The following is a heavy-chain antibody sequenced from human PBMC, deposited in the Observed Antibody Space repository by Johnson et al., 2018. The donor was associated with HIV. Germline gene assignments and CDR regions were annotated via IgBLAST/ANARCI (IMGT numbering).Heavy chain of an antibody. CDR1: GFIFSSYW. J-gene: IGHJ3*02. CDR2: IKQDGSEK. V-gene: IGHV3-7*05. D-gene: IGHD6-6*01. Sequence: VQLVESGGGLVQPGGSLRLSCAVSGFIFSSYWMSWVRQAPGKGLEWVANIKQDGSEKYYVDSVKGRFTISRDNAKNSLYLQMNSLRAEDTAVYYCARDLPWSSSSFHAFDIWGQGTMVTVSS. CDR3: ARDLPWSSSSFHAFDI.